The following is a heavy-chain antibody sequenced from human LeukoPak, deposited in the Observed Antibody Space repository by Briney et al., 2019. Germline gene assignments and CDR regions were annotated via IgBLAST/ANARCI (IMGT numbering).Heavy chain of an antibody. V-gene: IGHV3-23*01. Sequence: PGGSLRLSCAASGLTVSTNHMSWVRQAPGKGLEWVSAISGSGGSTYYADSAKGRFTISRDNSKNTLYLQMNSLGADDTAVYYCAKGNWRYFDYWGRGTLVTVSS. CDR2: ISGSGGST. CDR3: AKGNWRYFDY. J-gene: IGHJ4*02. D-gene: IGHD1-1*01. CDR1: GLTVSTNH.